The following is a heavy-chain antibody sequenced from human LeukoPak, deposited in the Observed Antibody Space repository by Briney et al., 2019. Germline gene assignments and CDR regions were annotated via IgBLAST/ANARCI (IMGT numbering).Heavy chain of an antibody. V-gene: IGHV3-21*01. CDR2: ISSSSSYI. CDR3: SSGYKFFDY. Sequence: TGGSLRLSCAASGFTASSNYRSWVRQAPGKGLEWVSSISSSSSYIYYADSVKGRFTISRDNAKNSLYLQMNSLRAEDTAVYYCSSGYKFFDYWGQGTLVTVSS. D-gene: IGHD3-22*01. CDR1: GFTASSNY. J-gene: IGHJ4*02.